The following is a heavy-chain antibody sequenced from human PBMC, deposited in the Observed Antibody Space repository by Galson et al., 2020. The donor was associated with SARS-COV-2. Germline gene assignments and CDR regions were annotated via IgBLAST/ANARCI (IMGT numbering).Heavy chain of an antibody. J-gene: IGHJ6*03. V-gene: IGHV5-51*01. CDR2: IYPGESDT. CDR3: VRGEADYYYYYMDV. Sequence: GESLKISCKGSGYSFNSYWIGWVRQMPGKGLEWMGIIYPGESDTSYSPPFHGQVTISADKSIRTAYLQWSSLKASDTAMYSCVRGEADYYYYYMDVWGKGTTVTVSS. CDR1: GYSFNSYW. D-gene: IGHD2-21*01.